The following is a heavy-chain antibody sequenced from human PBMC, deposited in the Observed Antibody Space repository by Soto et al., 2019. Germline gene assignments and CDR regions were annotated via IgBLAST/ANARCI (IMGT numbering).Heavy chain of an antibody. J-gene: IGHJ4*02. D-gene: IGHD1-26*01. CDR2: IYYSGST. CDR1: GGSISSYY. Sequence: PSETLSLTCTVSGGSISSYYWSWIRQPPGKGLEWIGYIYYSGSTNYNPSLKSRVTISIDTSKNQCSQKLSSVTAAETAVYYCAMGWSSTFYYWGQGTLVTVSS. V-gene: IGHV4-59*01. CDR3: AMGWSSTFYY.